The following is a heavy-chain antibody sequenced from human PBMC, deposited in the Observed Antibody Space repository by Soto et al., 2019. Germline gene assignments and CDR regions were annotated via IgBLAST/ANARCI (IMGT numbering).Heavy chain of an antibody. CDR1: GFTFSSYA. J-gene: IGHJ4*02. D-gene: IGHD3-22*01. Sequence: EVQLVESGGGLVQPGGSLRLSCAASGFTFSSYAMHWVRQAPGKGLEYVSAISSNGGSTYYANSVKGRFTISRDNSKNTLYLKLGSLRAEDMAVYNCARFSGYYSDYWGQGTLVTVSS. CDR2: ISSNGGST. V-gene: IGHV3-64*01. CDR3: ARFSGYYSDY.